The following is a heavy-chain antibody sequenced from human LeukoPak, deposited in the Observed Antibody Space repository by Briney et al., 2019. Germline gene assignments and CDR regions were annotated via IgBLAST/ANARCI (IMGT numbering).Heavy chain of an antibody. CDR3: ARALTGDFWSGYSTPLDI. J-gene: IGHJ3*02. CDR2: INHSGST. CDR1: GGSFSGYY. V-gene: IGHV4-34*01. D-gene: IGHD3-3*01. Sequence: SETLSLTCAVYGGSFSGYYWSWIRQPPGKGLEWIGEINHSGSTNYNPSLKSRVTISVGTSKNQFSLKLSSVTAADTAVYYCARALTGDFWSGYSTPLDIWGQGTMVTVSS.